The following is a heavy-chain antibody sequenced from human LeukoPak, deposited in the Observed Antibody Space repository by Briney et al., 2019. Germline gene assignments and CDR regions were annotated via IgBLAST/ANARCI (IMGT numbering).Heavy chain of an antibody. V-gene: IGHV3-9*01. CDR2: ISWNSGSI. D-gene: IGHD3-22*01. Sequence: GGSLRLSCAASGFTFDDYAMHWVRQAPGKGLEWVSGISWNSGSIGYADSVKGRFTISRDNAKNSLYLQMNSLRAEDTALYYCAKGIDSSGYYHPPDPWGQGTLVTVSS. J-gene: IGHJ5*02. CDR3: AKGIDSSGYYHPPDP. CDR1: GFTFDDYA.